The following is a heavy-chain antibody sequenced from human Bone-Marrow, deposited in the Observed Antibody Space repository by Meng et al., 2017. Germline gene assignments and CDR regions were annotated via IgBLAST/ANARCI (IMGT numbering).Heavy chain of an antibody. Sequence: QVQLSESGPGLGNPSPTLSLTCTVSGGSISSGGYYWSWIRQHPGKGLEWIGYIYYSGSTYYNPSLKSLVTISVDTSKNQFSLNLSSVTAADTAVYYCARDIRQGGNIWFDPWGQGTLVTVSS. CDR1: GGSISSGGYY. J-gene: IGHJ5*02. D-gene: IGHD3-16*01. V-gene: IGHV4-31*01. CDR3: ARDIRQGGNIWFDP. CDR2: IYYSGST.